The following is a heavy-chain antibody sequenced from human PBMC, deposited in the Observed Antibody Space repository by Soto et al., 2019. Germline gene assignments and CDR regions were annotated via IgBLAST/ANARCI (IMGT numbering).Heavy chain of an antibody. J-gene: IGHJ6*02. CDR3: ARVRYTSTWYYYGMDV. CDR1: GFTFSSYW. V-gene: IGHV3-74*01. CDR2: ISNDGSRT. Sequence: EVQLVESGGDLAQPGGSLRLSCAASGFTFSSYWMYWVRQAPGKGLVWVSRISNDGSRTDYADSVKGRFTISRDNARNTLDLQMNSLRAEDTAVYYCARVRYTSTWYYYGMDVWGQGTTVTVSS. D-gene: IGHD6-13*01.